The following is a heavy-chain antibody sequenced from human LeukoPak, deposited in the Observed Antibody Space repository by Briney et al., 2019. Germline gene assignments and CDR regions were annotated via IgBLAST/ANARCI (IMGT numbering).Heavy chain of an antibody. V-gene: IGHV4-39*01. CDR3: VRHVQLLWTPFEY. CDR2: IYYIGGT. J-gene: IGHJ4*02. D-gene: IGHD2-2*01. Sequence: SETLSLTCTVSGGSIRSSTYYWGRIRQPPGKGLEWIGSIYYIGGTSYIPSLKSRITMSVDTSKNQFSLNLISVTAADTAVYYCVRHVQLLWTPFEYWGQGTLVTVSS. CDR1: GGSIRSSTYY.